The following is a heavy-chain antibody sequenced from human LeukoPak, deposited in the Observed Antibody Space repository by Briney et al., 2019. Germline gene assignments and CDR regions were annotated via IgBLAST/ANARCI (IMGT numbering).Heavy chain of an antibody. CDR1: GHTLTELS. Sequence: ASVKVSCKVSGHTLTELSMHWVRQAPGEGLEWMGGFDPENGETIYAQKFQGRVTMTEDTSTDTVYMELSSLRSEDTAVYYCATGGSRVQLWILAGWYYFDNWGQGTLVTVSS. CDR3: ATGGSRVQLWILAGWYYFDN. J-gene: IGHJ4*02. D-gene: IGHD5-18*01. V-gene: IGHV1-24*01. CDR2: FDPENGET.